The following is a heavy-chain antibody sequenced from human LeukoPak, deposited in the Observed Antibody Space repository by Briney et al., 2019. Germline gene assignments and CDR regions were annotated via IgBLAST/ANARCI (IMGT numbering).Heavy chain of an antibody. CDR2: TYYRGKWYN. D-gene: IGHD3-3*01. CDR3: ARDPSFHGIFGVATITNYYYYMDV. V-gene: IGHV6-1*01. J-gene: IGHJ6*03. Sequence: SQTLSLTCALSGDRVSSNIAAWNWIRQSPSRGLEWLGRTYYRGKWYNDYAVSVKSRVTINPDTSKNQFSLHLNSVTPEDTAVYYCARDPSFHGIFGVATITNYYYYMDVWGKGTTVTVSS. CDR1: GDRVSSNIAA.